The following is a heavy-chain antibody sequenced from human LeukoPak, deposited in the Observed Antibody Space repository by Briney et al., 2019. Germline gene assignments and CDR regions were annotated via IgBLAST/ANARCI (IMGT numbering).Heavy chain of an antibody. D-gene: IGHD6-19*01. Sequence: GGSLRLSCAASGFKFSDHYIDWVRQAPGRGLEWVSSISGSGASTYYADSVKGRFTISRDNSRNTLYLQMSSLRAEDTAVYYCAKSHSVAVAGTYSTYYFDSWGQGTLVTVSS. CDR2: ISGSGAST. CDR3: AKSHSVAVAGTYSTYYFDS. V-gene: IGHV3-23*01. CDR1: GFKFSDHY. J-gene: IGHJ4*02.